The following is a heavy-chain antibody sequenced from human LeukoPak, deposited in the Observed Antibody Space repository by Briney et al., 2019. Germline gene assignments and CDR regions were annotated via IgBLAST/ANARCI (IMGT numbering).Heavy chain of an antibody. D-gene: IGHD3-3*01. CDR2: INPSGGST. V-gene: IGHV1-46*03. CDR1: GYTFTSYY. J-gene: IGHJ6*03. Sequence: ASVKVSCKASGYTFTSYYMHWVRQAPGQGLEWMGIINPSGGSTSYAQKFQGRVTMTRDTSTSTVYMELSSLRSEDTAVYYCARGGAFRMGVVRVGYYYYMDVWGKGTTVTVSS. CDR3: ARGGAFRMGVVRVGYYYYMDV.